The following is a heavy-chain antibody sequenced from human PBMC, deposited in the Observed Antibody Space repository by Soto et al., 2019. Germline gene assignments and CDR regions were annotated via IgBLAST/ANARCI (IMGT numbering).Heavy chain of an antibody. V-gene: IGHV2-5*01. CDR2: IYWNDEK. Sequence: GPTARNPTRSLPLTCTFSAFSLTTSGVGVGWIRQPPGKALEWLALIYWNDEKRYSPSLKSRLTVTKDTSRNQVVLTMGNMDPVHTATYYCAHRLRRLANFDYWGQGTLAT. CDR3: AHRLRRLANFDY. CDR1: AFSLTTSGVG. J-gene: IGHJ4*02. D-gene: IGHD6-19*01.